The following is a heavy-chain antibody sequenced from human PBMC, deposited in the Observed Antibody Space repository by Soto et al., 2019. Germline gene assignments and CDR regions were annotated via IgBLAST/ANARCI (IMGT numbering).Heavy chain of an antibody. D-gene: IGHD3-16*01. CDR2: ISYDGSNK. J-gene: IGHJ6*02. Sequence: QVQLVESGGGVVQPGRSLRLSCAASGFTFSSYGMHWVRQAPGKGLEWVAVISYDGSNKYYADSVKGRFTISRYNSQHSVYPKINSVTAEDTAVYYCAKEGVGGNYDYYYGIEVGGPGTTDTVSS. CDR3: AKEGVGGNYDYYYGIEV. V-gene: IGHV3-30*18. CDR1: GFTFSSYG.